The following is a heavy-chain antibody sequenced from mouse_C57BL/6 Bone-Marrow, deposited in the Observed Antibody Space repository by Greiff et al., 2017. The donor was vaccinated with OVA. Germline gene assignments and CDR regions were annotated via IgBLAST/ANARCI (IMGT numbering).Heavy chain of an antibody. Sequence: VQLQQSGPELVKPGASVKISCKASGYAFSSSWMNWVKQRPGKGLEWIGRIYPGDGDTNYNGKFKGKATLTADKSSSTAYMQLSSLTSEDSAVYFCANYYGSSFYYAMDYWGQGTSVTVSS. CDR1: GYAFSSSW. CDR3: ANYYGSSFYYAMDY. CDR2: IYPGDGDT. J-gene: IGHJ4*01. D-gene: IGHD1-1*01. V-gene: IGHV1-82*01.